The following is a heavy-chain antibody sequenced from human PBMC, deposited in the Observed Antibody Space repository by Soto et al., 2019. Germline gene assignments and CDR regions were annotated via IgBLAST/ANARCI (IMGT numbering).Heavy chain of an antibody. D-gene: IGHD3-22*01. Sequence: EVQLLESGGGLVQPGGSMRLSCAASGFTFSSYAMSWVRQAPGKVLEWVSAISGSGGSTYYADSVKGRFTISRDNSKNPLYLQMNSLRAEDTAVYYCAKEPRSPQSMIVVDMTFDTWGQGPLVTVSS. CDR3: AKEPRSPQSMIVVDMTFDT. J-gene: IGHJ5*02. V-gene: IGHV3-23*01. CDR2: ISGSGGST. CDR1: GFTFSSYA.